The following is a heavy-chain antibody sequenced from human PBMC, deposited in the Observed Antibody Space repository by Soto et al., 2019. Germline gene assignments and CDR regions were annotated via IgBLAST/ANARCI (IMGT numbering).Heavy chain of an antibody. CDR3: ARASPPTVSLSEAY. CDR2: INHSGST. Sequence: SETLSLTCAVYGGSFSGYYWSWIRQPPGKGLEWIGEINHSGSTNYNPSLKSRVTISVDTSKNQFSLKLSSVTAAATAVYYCARASPPTVSLSEAYWGQGTLVNVSS. D-gene: IGHD1-20*01. V-gene: IGHV4-34*01. CDR1: GGSFSGYY. J-gene: IGHJ4*02.